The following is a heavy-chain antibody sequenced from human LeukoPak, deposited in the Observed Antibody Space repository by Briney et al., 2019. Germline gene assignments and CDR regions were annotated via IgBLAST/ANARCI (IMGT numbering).Heavy chain of an antibody. J-gene: IGHJ5*02. D-gene: IGHD6-13*01. CDR2: IYYSGNT. Sequence: SETLSLTCNVSGASISDYFWTWIRQPPGKALEWIGDIYYSGNTYYNPSLKSRVTISVDTSKTHFSLSLTSVTPADTAVYYCARGRNGIAATVNWFDPWGQGTLVTVSS. CDR3: ARGRNGIAATVNWFDP. V-gene: IGHV4-59*01. CDR1: GASISDYF.